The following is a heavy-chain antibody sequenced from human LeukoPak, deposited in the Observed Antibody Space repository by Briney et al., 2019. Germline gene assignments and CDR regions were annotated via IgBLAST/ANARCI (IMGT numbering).Heavy chain of an antibody. D-gene: IGHD3-10*01. CDR2: IFYSGST. CDR3: ARDSRGDAFDI. J-gene: IGHJ3*02. CDR1: GFTVSGNY. Sequence: PGGSLRLSCAASGFTVSGNYMSWVRQAPGKGLEWIGSIFYSGSTYYNPSLKSRVTISVDTSKNQFSLKLSSVTAADTAVYYCARDSRGDAFDIWGQGTMVTVSS. V-gene: IGHV4-38-2*02.